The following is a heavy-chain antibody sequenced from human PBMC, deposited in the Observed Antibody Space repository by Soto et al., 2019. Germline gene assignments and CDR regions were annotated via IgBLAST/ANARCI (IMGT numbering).Heavy chain of an antibody. Sequence: PSETLSLTCTVSGGSISTGDYYWSWIRQPPGKGLEWIGYIYDSESTYNNPSLKSRVTISIHTSQNQFSLSLISVTAADTAVYYCASSVVLAATRFYGNDAFNIWGQGTMVTVSS. CDR1: GGSISTGDYY. V-gene: IGHV4-30-4*01. D-gene: IGHD2-15*01. CDR2: IYDSEST. J-gene: IGHJ3*02. CDR3: ASSVVLAATRFYGNDAFNI.